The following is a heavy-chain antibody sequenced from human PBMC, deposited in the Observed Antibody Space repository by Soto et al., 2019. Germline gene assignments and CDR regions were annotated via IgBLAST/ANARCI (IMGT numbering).Heavy chain of an antibody. V-gene: IGHV5-10-1*01. CDR1: GYSFTSYW. J-gene: IGHJ6*02. D-gene: IGHD4-4*01. CDR2: IDPSDSYT. Sequence: GESLKISCKGSGYSFTSYWISWVRQMPGKGLEWMGRIDPSDSYTNYSPSFQGHVTISADKSISTAYLQWSSLRASDTAMYYCAINTVTPNDGMDVWGQGTTVTVS. CDR3: AINTVTPNDGMDV.